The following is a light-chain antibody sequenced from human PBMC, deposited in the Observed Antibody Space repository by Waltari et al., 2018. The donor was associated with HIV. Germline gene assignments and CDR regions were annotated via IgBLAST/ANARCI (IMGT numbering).Light chain of an antibody. CDR2: RNN. CDR3: SAWDSSLSARV. V-gene: IGLV10-54*04. CDR1: SNNVANQG. J-gene: IGLJ2*01. Sequence: QAGLPQPPSVSKGLRQTATLTCTGNSNNVANQGAAWLQQHQGHPPKLLSYRNNNRPSGISERFSASRSGNTASLTITGLQPEDEADYYCSAWDSSLSARVFGGGTKLTVL.